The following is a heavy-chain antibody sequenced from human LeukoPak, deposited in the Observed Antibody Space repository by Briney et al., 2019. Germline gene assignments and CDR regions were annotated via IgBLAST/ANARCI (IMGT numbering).Heavy chain of an antibody. Sequence: PSETLSLTCTVSGGSISSGDFYWSWNRQPPGKGLEWIGYIYYSGSTYYNPSLKSRVTISVDTSKNQFSLKLSSVTAADTAVYYCARYCSSTSCSPGIYYFDYWGQGTLVTVSS. CDR3: ARYCSSTSCSPGIYYFDY. V-gene: IGHV4-30-4*01. CDR1: GGSISSGDFY. D-gene: IGHD2-2*01. J-gene: IGHJ4*02. CDR2: IYYSGST.